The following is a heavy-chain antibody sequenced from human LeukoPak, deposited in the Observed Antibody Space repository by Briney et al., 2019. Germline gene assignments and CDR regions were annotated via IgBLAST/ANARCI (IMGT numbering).Heavy chain of an antibody. CDR3: AHRSSSWSYFDY. Sequence: SGPTLVNPTQTLTLTCTFSGFSLSTSGMCVSWIRQPPGKALEWLARIDWDDDKYYSTSLKTRLTISKDTSKNQVVLTMTNMDPVDTATYYCAHRSSSWSYFDYWGQGTLVTVSS. D-gene: IGHD6-13*01. J-gene: IGHJ4*02. V-gene: IGHV2-70*12. CDR1: GFSLSTSGMC. CDR2: IDWDDDK.